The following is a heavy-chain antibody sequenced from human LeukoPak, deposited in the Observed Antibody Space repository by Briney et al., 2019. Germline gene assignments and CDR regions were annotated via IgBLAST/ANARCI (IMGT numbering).Heavy chain of an antibody. Sequence: GASVKVSCKASGYTFTGYYMHWVRQAPGQGLEWMGWINPNSGGTNYAQKFQGRVTMTRDTSISTAYMELSRLRSDDTAVYYCARDRPTTVTQYYFDYWGQGTLVTVSS. CDR2: INPNSGGT. J-gene: IGHJ4*02. CDR1: GYTFTGYY. CDR3: ARDRPTTVTQYYFDY. D-gene: IGHD4-17*01. V-gene: IGHV1-2*02.